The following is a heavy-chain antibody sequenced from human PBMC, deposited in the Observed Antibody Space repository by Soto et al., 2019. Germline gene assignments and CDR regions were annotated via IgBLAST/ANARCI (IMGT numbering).Heavy chain of an antibody. Sequence: PSETLSLTCTVSGGSISSGGYYWAWIRQPPGKGLEWIGSIYYSGSTYYNPSLKSRVTISVDTSKNQFSLKVNSVTAADTAVHYCARDLIAAAPLDYWGQGTLVTVSP. D-gene: IGHD6-13*01. CDR1: GGSISSGGYY. V-gene: IGHV4-39*02. J-gene: IGHJ4*02. CDR3: ARDLIAAAPLDY. CDR2: IYYSGST.